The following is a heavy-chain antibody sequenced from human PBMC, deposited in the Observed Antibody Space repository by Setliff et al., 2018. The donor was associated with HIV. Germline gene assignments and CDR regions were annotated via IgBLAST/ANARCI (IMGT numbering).Heavy chain of an antibody. D-gene: IGHD4-17*01. V-gene: IGHV1-2*02. Sequence: ASVKVSCKASGYTFTSDYIHWVRQAPGQGLEWMGWINPNNGGTNYAQKFQGRVTMTRDTSISTAYMELSRLRSDDTAVYYCARDRASEYGDFAYWGQGTLVTVSS. J-gene: IGHJ4*02. CDR2: INPNNGGT. CDR3: ARDRASEYGDFAY. CDR1: GYTFTSDY.